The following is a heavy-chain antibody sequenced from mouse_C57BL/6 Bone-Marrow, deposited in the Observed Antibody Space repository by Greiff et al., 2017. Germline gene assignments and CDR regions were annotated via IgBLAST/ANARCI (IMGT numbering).Heavy chain of an antibody. V-gene: IGHV1-15*01. Sequence: QVQLQQSGAELVRPGASVTLSCKASGYTLPDYEMHWVKQTPVHGLEWIGAIDPETGGTAYNQKFKGKAILTAVKSSSTDYMGLRSLTSEDSAVYYCTRKGRYDYELPRTVYWGQGTTLTVSS. J-gene: IGHJ2*01. D-gene: IGHD2-4*01. CDR1: GYTLPDYE. CDR2: IDPETGGT. CDR3: TRKGRYDYELPRTVY.